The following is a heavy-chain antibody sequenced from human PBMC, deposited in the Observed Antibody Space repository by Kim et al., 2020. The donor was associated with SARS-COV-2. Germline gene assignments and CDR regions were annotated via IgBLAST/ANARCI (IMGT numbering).Heavy chain of an antibody. Sequence: GGSLRLSCVAFGFTFSDYRMNWVRQAPGKGLEWLSVISNDDGVIYYADSVRGRFTVSRDDATNSLYLHMNSLTVDDTAVYYCVRVGRPVLWYPPLDSLG. CDR3: VRVGRPVLWYPPLDS. CDR2: ISNDDGVI. CDR1: GFTFSDYR. V-gene: IGHV3-48*01. J-gene: IGHJ5*01. D-gene: IGHD6-13*01.